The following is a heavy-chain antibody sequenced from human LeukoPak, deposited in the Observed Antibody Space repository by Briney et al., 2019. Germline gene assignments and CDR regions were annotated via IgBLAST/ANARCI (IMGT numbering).Heavy chain of an antibody. CDR1: GLPFSSHA. D-gene: IGHD4/OR15-4a*01. CDR3: AAPEDYPLSDY. J-gene: IGHJ4*02. V-gene: IGHV3-23*01. Sequence: GGSLRLSCAASGLPFSSHAMSWVRRATGRGVEWVSAFSCCGGSTYYADCVKRRYPIPRHNYKNTLSVQMKSLRAEDAAVYYCAAPEDYPLSDYWGQGTMVTVSS. CDR2: FSCCGGST.